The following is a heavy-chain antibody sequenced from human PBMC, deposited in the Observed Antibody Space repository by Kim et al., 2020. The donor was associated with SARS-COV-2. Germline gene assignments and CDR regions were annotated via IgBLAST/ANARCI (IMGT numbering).Heavy chain of an antibody. CDR3: TTARYDYSDSNDF. J-gene: IGHJ4*02. V-gene: IGHV3-15*01. Sequence: YAAPVKGRFHISRDDSKNTLHLQMNSLKTEDTAVYYCTTARYDYSDSNDFWGQGTLVTVSS. D-gene: IGHD4-17*01.